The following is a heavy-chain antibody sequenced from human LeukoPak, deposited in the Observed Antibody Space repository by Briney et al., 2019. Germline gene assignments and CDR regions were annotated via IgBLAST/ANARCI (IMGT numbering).Heavy chain of an antibody. V-gene: IGHV1-2*02. CDR3: ARVNPIVVVPESNWFDP. CDR1: RYTFTGYY. J-gene: IGHJ5*02. D-gene: IGHD2-2*01. CDR2: INPNSGGT. Sequence: ASVKVSCKASRYTFTGYYMHWVRQAPGQGLEWMGWINPNSGGTNYAQKFQGRVTMTRDTSISTAYMELSRLRSDDTAVYYCARVNPIVVVPESNWFDPWGQGTLVTVSS.